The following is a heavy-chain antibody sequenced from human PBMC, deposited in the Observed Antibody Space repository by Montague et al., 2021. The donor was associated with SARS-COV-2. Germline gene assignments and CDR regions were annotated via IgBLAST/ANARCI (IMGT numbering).Heavy chain of an antibody. CDR2: ISHSGGT. Sequence: LVKPTQTLTLTCTLSGLSVTTSGMCVGWIRQPPGKGLEWIGEISHSGGTNYNPSLKSRVTISADRSKNQFSLNLNSVTAADTAVYYCAGLSSDIGGYSWFDPWGQGTLVSVSS. D-gene: IGHD1-26*01. J-gene: IGHJ5*02. CDR3: AGLSSDIGGYSWFDP. CDR1: GLSVTTSGMC. V-gene: IGHV4-61*05.